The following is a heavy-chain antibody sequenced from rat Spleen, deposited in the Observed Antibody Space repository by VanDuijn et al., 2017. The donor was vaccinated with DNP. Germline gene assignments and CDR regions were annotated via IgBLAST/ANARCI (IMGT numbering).Heavy chain of an antibody. V-gene: IGHV5-31*01. J-gene: IGHJ3*01. Sequence: EVQLVESGGGLVQPGRSLKLSCVASGFTFNNYWMTWIRQAPGKGLEWIASITNTGDSTYYPDSVRGRFTISRDNAKSTLYLQMDSLRSEDTATYYCARHVSGSSDYFDYWGQGTLVTVSS. CDR3: ARHVSGSSDYFDY. CDR1: GFTFNNYW. CDR2: ITNTGDST. D-gene: IGHD5-1*01.